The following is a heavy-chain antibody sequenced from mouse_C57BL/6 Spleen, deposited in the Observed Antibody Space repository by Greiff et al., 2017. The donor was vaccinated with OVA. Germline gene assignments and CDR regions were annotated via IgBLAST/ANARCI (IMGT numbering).Heavy chain of an antibody. D-gene: IGHD2-10*01. V-gene: IGHV1-80*01. J-gene: IGHJ2*01. CDR1: GYAFSSYW. Sequence: QVQLQQSGAELVKPGASVKISCKASGYAFSSYWMNWVKQRPGKGLEWIGQIYPGDGDTNYNGKFKGKATLTADKSSSTAYMQLSSLTSEDSAVYFCARTYYGPHYFDYWGQGTTLTVSS. CDR2: IYPGDGDT. CDR3: ARTYYGPHYFDY.